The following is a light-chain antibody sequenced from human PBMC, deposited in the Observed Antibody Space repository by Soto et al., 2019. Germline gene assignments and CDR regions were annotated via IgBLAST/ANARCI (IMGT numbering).Light chain of an antibody. V-gene: IGKV3-11*01. CDR2: DAS. CDR3: QQRSDWPLT. J-gene: IGKJ4*01. Sequence: EIVLTQSPVTLSLSPGERATLSCRASQSVSRYLAWYQQKPGQPPRLLIYDASKRATGVPARFSGSGSGTEFTRTISSLEPEDFAVSYCQQRSDWPLTFGGGTDVDI. CDR1: QSVSRY.